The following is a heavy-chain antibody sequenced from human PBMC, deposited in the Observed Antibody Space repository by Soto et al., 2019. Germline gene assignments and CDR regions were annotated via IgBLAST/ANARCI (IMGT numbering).Heavy chain of an antibody. CDR2: IYYSGST. Sequence: SETLSLTCTVSGGSISSGGYYWSWIRQHPGKGLEWIGYIYYSGSTYYNPSLKSRVTISVDTSKNQFSLKLSSVTAADTAVYYRARSNYGDYTQWGQGTLVTVSS. CDR1: GGSISSGGYY. J-gene: IGHJ4*02. CDR3: ARSNYGDYTQ. V-gene: IGHV4-31*03. D-gene: IGHD4-17*01.